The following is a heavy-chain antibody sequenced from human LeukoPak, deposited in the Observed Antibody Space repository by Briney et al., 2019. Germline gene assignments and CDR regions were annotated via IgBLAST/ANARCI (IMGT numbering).Heavy chain of an antibody. V-gene: IGHV3-48*01. Sequence: GGSLRLSCAASGFTFSSYSMNWVRQAPGKGLEWVSYISSSSSTIYYADSVKGRFTISRDNAKNSLYLQMNSLRAEDTAVYSCAREAEYLRFLEWLPIDAFDIWGQGTMVTVSS. CDR2: ISSSSSTI. J-gene: IGHJ3*02. D-gene: IGHD3-3*01. CDR1: GFTFSSYS. CDR3: AREAEYLRFLEWLPIDAFDI.